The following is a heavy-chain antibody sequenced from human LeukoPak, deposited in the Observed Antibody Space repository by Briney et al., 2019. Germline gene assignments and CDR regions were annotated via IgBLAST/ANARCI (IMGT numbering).Heavy chain of an antibody. Sequence: SETLSLTCTVSGGSISSYYWSWIRQPPGKGLQWIGYIYYSGSTNYNPSLKSRVTISVDTSKNQFSLKLSSVTAADTAVYYCARINWNDFSYFDYWGQGTLVTVSS. CDR3: ARINWNDFSYFDY. D-gene: IGHD1-1*01. J-gene: IGHJ4*02. CDR1: GGSISSYY. CDR2: IYYSGST. V-gene: IGHV4-59*08.